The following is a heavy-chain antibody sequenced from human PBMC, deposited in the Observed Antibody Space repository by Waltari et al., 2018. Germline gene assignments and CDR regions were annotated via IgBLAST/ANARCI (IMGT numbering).Heavy chain of an antibody. CDR1: GYSISRGYY. CDR2: IYHSGST. V-gene: IGHV4-38-2*01. Sequence: QVQMQESGPGLVKPSETLSLTCAVSGYSISRGYYWGWIRLPPGKGLEWIGSIYHSGSTYYNPSLKSRVTISVDTSKNQFSLKLSSVTAADTAVYYCARHYSQYYDFWSGYLDYWGQGTLVTVSS. D-gene: IGHD3-3*01. J-gene: IGHJ4*02. CDR3: ARHYSQYYDFWSGYLDY.